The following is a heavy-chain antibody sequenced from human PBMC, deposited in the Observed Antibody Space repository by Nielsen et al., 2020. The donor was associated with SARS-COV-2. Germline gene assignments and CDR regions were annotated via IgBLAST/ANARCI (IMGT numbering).Heavy chain of an antibody. CDR1: GFTFSSYS. CDR2: ISSSSSYI. J-gene: IGHJ6*02. CDR3: AGAHTRRYFDWFYYGMDV. D-gene: IGHD3-9*01. Sequence: GGSLRLSCAASGFTFSSYSMNWVRQAPGKGLEWVSSISSSSSYIYYADSVKGRFTISRDNAKNSLYLQMNSLRAEDTAVYYCAGAHTRRYFDWFYYGMDVWGHGTPVTVSS. V-gene: IGHV3-21*01.